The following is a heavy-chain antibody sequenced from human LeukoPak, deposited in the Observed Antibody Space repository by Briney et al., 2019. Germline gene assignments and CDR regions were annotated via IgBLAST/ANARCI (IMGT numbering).Heavy chain of an antibody. J-gene: IGHJ4*02. D-gene: IGHD1-26*01. CDR2: ISSSSSTI. CDR1: GFTFSSYS. Sequence: GGSLRLSCAASGFTFSSYSMNWVRQAPGKGLEWVSYISSSSSTIYYADSVKGRFTISRGNAKNSLYLQMNSLRDEDTAVYYCARVGSGPSGSQRRVDCWGQGTLVTVSS. V-gene: IGHV3-48*02. CDR3: ARVGSGPSGSQRRVDC.